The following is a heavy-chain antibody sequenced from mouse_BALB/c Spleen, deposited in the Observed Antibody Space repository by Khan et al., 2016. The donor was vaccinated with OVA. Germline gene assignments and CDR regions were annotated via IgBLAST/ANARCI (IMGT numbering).Heavy chain of an antibody. CDR1: GYTFTNYG. CDR3: AREDNPFYAMDY. D-gene: IGHD1-3*01. J-gene: IGHJ4*01. V-gene: IGHV9-3*02. Sequence: LVESGPELKKPGETVKISCKASGYTFTNYGMNWVKQAPGKGLKWMGWLNTNTGDPTYAEEFKGRFAFSLETSASTAYLQINSLKSEDTATYVCAREDNPFYAMDYWGQGTSVTVSS. CDR2: LNTNTGDP.